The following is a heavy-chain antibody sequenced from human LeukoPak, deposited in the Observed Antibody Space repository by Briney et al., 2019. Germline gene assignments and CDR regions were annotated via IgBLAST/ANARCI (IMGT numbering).Heavy chain of an antibody. D-gene: IGHD4-17*01. CDR2: VSGYTGNA. V-gene: IGHV1-18*01. CDR1: GYNFMNYG. J-gene: IGHJ4*02. CDR3: ARVGATYGDPLEFDY. Sequence: ASVKVSCKASGYNFMNYGISWVRQAPGQGLEWMGWVSGYTGNADHAPKLQGRITMTTDTSTTTAYMELRSLTSDDTAMYYCARVGATYGDPLEFDYWGQGTLVTVSS.